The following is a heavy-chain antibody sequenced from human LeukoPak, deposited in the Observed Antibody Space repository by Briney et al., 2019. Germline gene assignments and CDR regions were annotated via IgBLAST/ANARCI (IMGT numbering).Heavy chain of an antibody. J-gene: IGHJ4*02. V-gene: IGHV3-30*03. CDR2: ISYDGSNK. CDR1: GFTFSSYG. CDR3: AGHGGYYYGSGSYYNSHY. D-gene: IGHD3-10*01. Sequence: GGSLRLSCAASGFTFSSYGMHWVRQAPGKGLEWVAVISYDGSNKYYADSVKGRFTISRDNSKNTLYLQMNSLRAEDTAVYYCAGHGGYYYGSGSYYNSHYWGQGTLVTVSS.